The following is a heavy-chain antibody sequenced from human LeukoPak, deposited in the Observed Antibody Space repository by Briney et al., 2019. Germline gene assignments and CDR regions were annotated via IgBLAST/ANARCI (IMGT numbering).Heavy chain of an antibody. CDR3: AKDLNSGSYPTDAFDI. CDR1: GFTFSSYW. J-gene: IGHJ3*02. D-gene: IGHD3-10*01. V-gene: IGHV3-74*01. CDR2: INNDGSST. Sequence: PGGSVRLSCAASGFTFSSYWIHWVRQTPGQGLVWVSRINNDGSSTAYADSVKGRFTISRDNAKNTLYLQMNSLRAEDTAVYYCAKDLNSGSYPTDAFDIWGQGTMVTVSS.